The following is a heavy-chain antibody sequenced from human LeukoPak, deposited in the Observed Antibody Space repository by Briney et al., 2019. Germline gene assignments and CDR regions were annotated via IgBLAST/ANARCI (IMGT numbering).Heavy chain of an antibody. CDR2: ITNSGSTI. CDR1: GFTSSIFE. Sequence: RGSPRLSCTVSGFTSSIFEMNSVRQAPGKGLEWVAYITNSGSTIDYADSVKGRFTISRDDSKNTLYLQMTSLRADDTAVYYCAKQLGRYLNSFFDSWGQGSLVTVSS. CDR3: AKQLGRYLNSFFDS. D-gene: IGHD1-1*01. J-gene: IGHJ5*02. V-gene: IGHV3-48*03.